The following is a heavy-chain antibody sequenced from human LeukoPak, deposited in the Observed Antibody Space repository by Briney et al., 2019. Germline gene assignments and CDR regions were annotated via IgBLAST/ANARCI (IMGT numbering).Heavy chain of an antibody. J-gene: IGHJ5*02. V-gene: IGHV3-9*01. D-gene: IGHD4-17*01. CDR3: AKAYYPEYGDYVGWFDP. Sequence: GGSLRLSCAASGFTFDDYAMHWVRQAPGKGLEWVSGISWNSGSIGYADSVKGRFTISRDNAKNSLYLQMNSLRAEDTALYYCAKAYYPEYGDYVGWFDPWGQGTLVTVSS. CDR2: ISWNSGSI. CDR1: GFTFDDYA.